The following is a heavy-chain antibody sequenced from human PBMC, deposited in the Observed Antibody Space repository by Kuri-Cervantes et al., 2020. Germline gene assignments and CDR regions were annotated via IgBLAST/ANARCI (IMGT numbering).Heavy chain of an antibody. D-gene: IGHD3-10*01. Sequence: GESLKISCAASGFTFSNAWMSWVRQAPGKGLEWVSSIRRSGGTTNYADSVMGRFTISKDNSKDTLYLQMNSLRVDDTAVYFCARETPGIGYYFECWGQGTLVTVLL. V-gene: IGHV3-23*01. CDR2: IRRSGGTT. CDR1: GFTFSNAW. J-gene: IGHJ4*02. CDR3: ARETPGIGYYFEC.